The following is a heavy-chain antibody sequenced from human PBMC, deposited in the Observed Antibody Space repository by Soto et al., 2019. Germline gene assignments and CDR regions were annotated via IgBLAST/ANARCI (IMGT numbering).Heavy chain of an antibody. CDR3: ARDHYYDSRRHNRDY. CDR2: ISAYNGNT. Sequence: QVQLVQSGAEVKKPGASVKVSCKASGYTFTSYGISWVRQAPGQGLEWMGWISAYNGNTNYAQKLQGRVTMTTDTSTSAAYMELRSLRSGDTAVYYCARDHYYDSRRHNRDYWGQGTLVTVSS. CDR1: GYTFTSYG. J-gene: IGHJ4*02. D-gene: IGHD3-22*01. V-gene: IGHV1-18*04.